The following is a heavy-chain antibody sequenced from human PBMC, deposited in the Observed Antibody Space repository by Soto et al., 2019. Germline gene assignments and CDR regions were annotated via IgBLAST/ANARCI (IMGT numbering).Heavy chain of an antibody. D-gene: IGHD4-4*01. J-gene: IGHJ5*02. CDR1: GYTFTTYD. Sequence: QVQLVQSGAEVKKPGASVKVSCKASGYTFTTYDLSWVRQAPGQGLEWMGWISPYSGNTKYAQKLQGRVTMTTDTSTNTDYVELRSLRSYDTAVYYSAREMSGYSQPFDPWGQGTLVNVSS. CDR3: AREMSGYSQPFDP. V-gene: IGHV1-18*01. CDR2: ISPYSGNT.